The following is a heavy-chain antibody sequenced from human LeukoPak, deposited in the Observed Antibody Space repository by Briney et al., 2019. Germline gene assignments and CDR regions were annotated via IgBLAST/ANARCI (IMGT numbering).Heavy chain of an antibody. J-gene: IGHJ4*02. CDR2: IRYDGSNK. D-gene: IGHD2-15*01. CDR3: AKDGGRIDPATHDY. CDR1: GFTFSNYW. V-gene: IGHV3-30*02. Sequence: GGSLRLSCAASGFTFSNYWMHWVRQAPGKGLEWVAFIRYDGSNKYYADSVKGRFTISRDNSKNTLYLQMNSLRAEDTAVYYCAKDGGRIDPATHDYWGQGTLVTVSS.